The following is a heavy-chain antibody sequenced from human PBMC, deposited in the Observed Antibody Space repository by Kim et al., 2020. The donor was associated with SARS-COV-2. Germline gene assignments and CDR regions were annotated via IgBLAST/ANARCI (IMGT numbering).Heavy chain of an antibody. V-gene: IGHV4-34*01. D-gene: IGHD3-22*01. CDR1: GGSFSGYY. J-gene: IGHJ4*02. CDR3: ASGLGYYDSSGYYAY. Sequence: SETLSLTCAVYGGSFSGYYWSWIRQPPGRGLEWTGEINHSGSTNYIPSLKSRVTISLDTSKNQFSLKLNSVTAAATAVYYCASGLGYYDSSGYYAYWGQG. CDR2: INHSGST.